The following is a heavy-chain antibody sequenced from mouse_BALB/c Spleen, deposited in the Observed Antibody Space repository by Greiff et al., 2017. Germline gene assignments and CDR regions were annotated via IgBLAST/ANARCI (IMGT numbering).Heavy chain of an antibody. Sequence: EVQLQQSGPELVKPGASVKIPCKASGYTFTDYNMDWVKQSHGKSLEWIGDINPNNGGTIYNQKFKGKATLTVDKSSSTAYMELRSLTSEDTAVYYCARRDYYRYDYAMDYWGQGTSVTVSS. J-gene: IGHJ4*01. V-gene: IGHV1-18*01. CDR2: INPNNGGT. CDR3: ARRDYYRYDYAMDY. CDR1: GYTFTDYN. D-gene: IGHD2-14*01.